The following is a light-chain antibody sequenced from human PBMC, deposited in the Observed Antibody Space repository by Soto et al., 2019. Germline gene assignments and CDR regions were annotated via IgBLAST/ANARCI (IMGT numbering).Light chain of an antibody. CDR1: QYISNY. J-gene: IGKJ2*01. Sequence: DIKMTQSPSSLSASVGDRVTITCRASQYISNYLNWYQQKSGTAPKLLIHTASTLQSGVPSRFSGRGSGPDFTLTISSVQPDDFAIYFCQQSSSTPPTFCQGTPLQIK. CDR3: QQSSSTPPT. V-gene: IGKV1-39*01. CDR2: TAS.